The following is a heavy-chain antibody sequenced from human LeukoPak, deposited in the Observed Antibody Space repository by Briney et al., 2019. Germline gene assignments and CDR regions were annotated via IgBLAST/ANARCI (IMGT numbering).Heavy chain of an antibody. D-gene: IGHD1-1*01. V-gene: IGHV3-9*01. Sequence: PGRSLRLSCAASGFSFEAYGMYWVRQAPGKGLHWVSGITWNSDDMAYADSVKVRLTISRDNAKNCLYLQMNSLTVEDTALYYCTRVTSWRTGFDYWGQGTLVTVSS. CDR2: ITWNSDDM. J-gene: IGHJ4*02. CDR1: GFSFEAYG. CDR3: TRVTSWRTGFDY.